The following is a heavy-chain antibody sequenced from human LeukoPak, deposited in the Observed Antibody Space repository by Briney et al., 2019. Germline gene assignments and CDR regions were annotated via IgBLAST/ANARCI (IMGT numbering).Heavy chain of an antibody. V-gene: IGHV3-53*01. CDR2: IYSGGST. D-gene: IGHD6-19*01. J-gene: IGHJ4*02. CDR3: ARESGYSSGWYVDY. CDR1: GFTVSSNY. Sequence: GGSLRLSCAASGFTVSSNYMSWVRQAPGKGLEWVSVIYSGGSTYYADSVKGRFTISRDNSKNALYLQMNSLRAEDTAVYYCARESGYSSGWYVDYWGQGTLVTVSS.